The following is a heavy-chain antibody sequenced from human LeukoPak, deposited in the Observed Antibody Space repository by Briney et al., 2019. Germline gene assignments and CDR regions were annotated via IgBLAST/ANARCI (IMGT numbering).Heavy chain of an antibody. J-gene: IGHJ4*02. CDR1: GSTLSRYP. V-gene: IGHV3-64D*09. CDR3: VKAQYDFWSGLDY. D-gene: IGHD3-3*01. Sequence: GGSLRLSCSASGSTLSRYPMHWVRQAPGKGLEYVSAISGNGGSTYYADSVKGRFTISRDNSKNTLYLQMSSLRTEDMAIYYCVKAQYDFWSGLDYWGQGTLVTVSS. CDR2: ISGNGGST.